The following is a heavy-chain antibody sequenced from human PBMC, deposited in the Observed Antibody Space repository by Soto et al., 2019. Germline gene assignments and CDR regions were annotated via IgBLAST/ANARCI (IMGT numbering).Heavy chain of an antibody. CDR1: GFTFSDYY. CDR2: ISSSGSTI. CDR3: ARANCISTSCYQSSWFDP. V-gene: IGHV3-11*01. Sequence: GGSLRLSCAASGFTFSDYYMSWIRQAPGKGLEWVSYISSSGSTIYYADSVKGRFTISRDNAKNSLYLQMNSLRAEDTAVYYCARANCISTSCYQSSWFDPWGQGTLVTVSS. D-gene: IGHD2-2*01. J-gene: IGHJ5*02.